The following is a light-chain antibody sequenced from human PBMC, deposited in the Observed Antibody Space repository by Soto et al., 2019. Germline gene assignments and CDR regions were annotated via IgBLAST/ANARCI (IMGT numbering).Light chain of an antibody. J-gene: IGLJ1*01. V-gene: IGLV1-40*01. CDR1: SSNIGAGYD. Sequence: QSVLTQPPSVSGAPGQRVTISCTGSSSNIGAGYDVHWYQQLPGTAPKLLIYDNSNRPSGVPDRFSGSKSGTSASLAITGLQAEDEADYYCQSYDSSLISYVFGTGTKVTVL. CDR2: DNS. CDR3: QSYDSSLISYV.